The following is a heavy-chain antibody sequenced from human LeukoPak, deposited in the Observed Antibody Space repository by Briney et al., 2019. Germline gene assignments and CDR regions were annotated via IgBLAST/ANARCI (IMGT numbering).Heavy chain of an antibody. CDR1: GDSVSSNSAA. CDR2: TYYRSRWYS. CDR3: ARLDANFADF. D-gene: IGHD1-7*01. V-gene: IGHV6-1*01. Sequence: QTLSLTCAISGDSVSSNSAAWNWIRQSPSRGLEWLGRTYYRSRWYSGYAVSMKSRINISPDTSRNQFSLQLDSVTPEDTAVYYCARLDANFADFWGQGTLVTVSS. J-gene: IGHJ4*02.